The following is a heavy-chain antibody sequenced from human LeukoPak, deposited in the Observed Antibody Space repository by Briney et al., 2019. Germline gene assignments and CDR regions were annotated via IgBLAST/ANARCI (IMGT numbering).Heavy chain of an antibody. CDR1: GGSISSGDYY. CDR3: AREITGTTFDY. V-gene: IGHV4-30-4*08. Sequence: PSETLSLTCTVSGGSISSGDYYWSWIRQPPGKGLEWIGYIYYSGSTYYNPSLKSRVTISVDTSKNQFSLKLSSVTAADTAVYYCAREITGTTFDYWGQGTLVTVSS. D-gene: IGHD1-20*01. CDR2: IYYSGST. J-gene: IGHJ4*02.